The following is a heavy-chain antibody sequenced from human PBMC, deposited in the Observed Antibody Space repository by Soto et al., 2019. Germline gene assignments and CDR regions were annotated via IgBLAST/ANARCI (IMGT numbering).Heavy chain of an antibody. Sequence: QVQLQESGPGLVKPSETLSLTCTVAGGSISSYYWSWIRQPAGRGLEWIGRIYTSGSTNYNPSLKSPVTRSVDTSKDQFTLKLSSVTAGDTAVYYCARDGGGFLEIIEYYYYYGMDVWGQGTTVTVSS. CDR1: GGSISSYY. CDR3: ARDGGGFLEIIEYYYYYGMDV. V-gene: IGHV4-4*07. D-gene: IGHD3-3*01. CDR2: IYTSGST. J-gene: IGHJ6*02.